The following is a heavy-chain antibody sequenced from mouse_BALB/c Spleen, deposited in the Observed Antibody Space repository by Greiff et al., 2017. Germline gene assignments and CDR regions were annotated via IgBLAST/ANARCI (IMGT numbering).Heavy chain of an antibody. J-gene: IGHJ4*01. D-gene: IGHD4-1*01. V-gene: IGHV1-63*02. CDR3: ARGNWDGAMDY. CDR1: GYTFTNYW. Sequence: QVQLKQSGAELVRPGTSVKISCKASGYTFTNYWLGWVKQRPGHGLEWIGDIYPGGGYTNYNEKFKGKATLTADTSSSTAYMQLSSLTSEDSAVYFCARGNWDGAMDYWGQGTSVTVSS. CDR2: IYPGGGYT.